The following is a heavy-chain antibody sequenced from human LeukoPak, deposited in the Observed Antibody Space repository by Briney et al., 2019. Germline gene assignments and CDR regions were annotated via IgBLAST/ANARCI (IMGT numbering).Heavy chain of an antibody. Sequence: TSETLSLTCTVSGASIRGDSYHWTWIRQPAGKGLEWVGRIDTRGISNFNPSLKSRVTISLDASKKQFSLKLTPVTAADTAVYYCARGADAFDIWGQGTMVTVSS. J-gene: IGHJ3*02. V-gene: IGHV4-61*02. CDR2: IDTRGIS. CDR1: GASIRGDSYH. CDR3: ARGADAFDI.